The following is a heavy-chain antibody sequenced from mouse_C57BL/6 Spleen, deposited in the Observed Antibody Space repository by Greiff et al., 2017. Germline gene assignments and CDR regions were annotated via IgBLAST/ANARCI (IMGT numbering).Heavy chain of an antibody. V-gene: IGHV5-4*01. Sequence: EVQGVASGGGLVKPGGSLKLSCAASGFTFSSYAMSWVRQTPEKRLEWVATISDGGSYTYYPDNVKGRFTISSENAKNNLYLQMSHLKSEDTAMYYCARGYYGSRVFYAMDYWGQGTSVTVSS. CDR1: GFTFSSYA. D-gene: IGHD1-1*01. CDR3: ARGYYGSRVFYAMDY. CDR2: ISDGGSYT. J-gene: IGHJ4*01.